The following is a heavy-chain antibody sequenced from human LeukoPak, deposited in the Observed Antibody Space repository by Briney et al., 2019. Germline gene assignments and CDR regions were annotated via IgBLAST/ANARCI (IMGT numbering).Heavy chain of an antibody. CDR3: AAPTGSREYFDY. J-gene: IGHJ4*02. Sequence: GGSLRLSCAASGFTFSDYGVHWVRQAPGKGLEWVAFIRNDGSDKYYADSVRGRFTISRDSSKNTLYLQTNSLRAEDTAVYYCAAPTGSREYFDYWGQGTLVTVSS. CDR1: GFTFSDYG. D-gene: IGHD4-17*01. CDR2: IRNDGSDK. V-gene: IGHV3-30*02.